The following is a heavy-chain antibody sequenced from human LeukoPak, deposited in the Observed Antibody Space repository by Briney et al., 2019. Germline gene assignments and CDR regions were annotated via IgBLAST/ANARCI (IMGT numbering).Heavy chain of an antibody. CDR2: ISYDGSNK. Sequence: GGSLRLSCAASGFTFSDYYMSWIRQAPGKGLEWVAVISYDGSNKYYADSVKGRFTISRDNSKNTLYLQMNSLRAEDTAVYYCARMTTVTTALDYWGQGTLVTVSS. CDR3: ARMTTVTTALDY. V-gene: IGHV3-30*03. J-gene: IGHJ4*02. CDR1: GFTFSDYY. D-gene: IGHD4-17*01.